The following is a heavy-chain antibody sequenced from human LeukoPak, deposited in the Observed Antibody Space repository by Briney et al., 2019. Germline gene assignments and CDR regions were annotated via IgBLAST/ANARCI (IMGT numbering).Heavy chain of an antibody. Sequence: PGGSLRLSCAASEFSFSNFGMNWVRQAPGKGLEWVSYISSSSSSSIYYADSVRGRFTISRDNAKNSLYLQMNSLRDDDTAVYYCARDSGGSSGWYYFDYWGQGTLVTVSS. CDR1: EFSFSNFG. D-gene: IGHD6-13*01. J-gene: IGHJ4*02. CDR2: ISSSSSSSI. V-gene: IGHV3-48*02. CDR3: ARDSGGSSGWYYFDY.